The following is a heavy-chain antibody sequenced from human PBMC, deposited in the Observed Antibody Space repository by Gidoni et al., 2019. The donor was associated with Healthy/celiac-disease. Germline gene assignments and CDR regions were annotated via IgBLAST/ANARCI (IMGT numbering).Heavy chain of an antibody. CDR2: ISWNSGII. V-gene: IGHV3-9*01. Sequence: EVQLVESGGGLVQPGRSLRLSCAAAGFTFDDYAMHCVRQAPGKGLEWVSCISWNSGIIGYADSVKGRFTISRDNAKNSLYLQMNSLRAEDTALYYCAKDIRGSGSYGAFDIWGQGTMVTVSS. J-gene: IGHJ3*02. D-gene: IGHD3-10*01. CDR3: AKDIRGSGSYGAFDI. CDR1: GFTFDDYA.